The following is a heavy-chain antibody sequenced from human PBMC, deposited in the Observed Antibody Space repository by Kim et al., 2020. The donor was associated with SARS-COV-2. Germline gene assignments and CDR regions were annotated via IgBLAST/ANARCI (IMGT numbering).Heavy chain of an antibody. D-gene: IGHD5-12*01. Sequence: TPYNPSLGSRVTISVDTSKSQFSLRLSSVAAADTAVYYGARGWVRSSMDVWAEGTTVTVSS. CDR3: ARGWVRSSMDV. CDR2: T. J-gene: IGHJ6*03. V-gene: IGHV4-34*01.